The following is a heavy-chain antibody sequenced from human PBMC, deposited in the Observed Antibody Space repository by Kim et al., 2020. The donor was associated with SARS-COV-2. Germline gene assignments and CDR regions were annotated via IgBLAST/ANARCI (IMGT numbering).Heavy chain of an antibody. J-gene: IGHJ4*03. D-gene: IGHD3-10*01. Sequence: GGSLRLSCAASGFTFSSYAMHWVRQAPGKGLEWVAVISYDGSNKYYADSVKGRFTISRDNSKNTLYLQMNSLRAEDTAVYYCARVGAGSMVRGYFDYWG. CDR1: GFTFSSYA. V-gene: IGHV3-30*04. CDR2: ISYDGSNK. CDR3: ARVGAGSMVRGYFDY.